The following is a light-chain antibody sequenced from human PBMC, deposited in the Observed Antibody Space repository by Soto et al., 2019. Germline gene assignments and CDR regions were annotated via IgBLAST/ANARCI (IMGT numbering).Light chain of an antibody. CDR2: GAS. Sequence: EIVLTQSPGTLSLSPGEGATISCWASQTVSSNYLAWYQQRPGQAPRLIIYGASSRATGIPDRFSGSGSGTDFTLTISRLEPEDFAVYYCQQYGSSPRTFGQGTKVDIK. CDR3: QQYGSSPRT. J-gene: IGKJ1*01. CDR1: QTVSSNY. V-gene: IGKV3-20*01.